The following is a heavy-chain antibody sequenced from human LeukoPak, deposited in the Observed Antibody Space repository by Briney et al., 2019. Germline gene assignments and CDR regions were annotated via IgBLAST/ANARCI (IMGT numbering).Heavy chain of an antibody. V-gene: IGHV4-30-4*08. J-gene: IGHJ5*02. CDR3: ARSYYDSSGYYYAWFDP. Sequence: SETLSLTCTVSGGSISSGDYYWSWIRQPPGKGLEWIGYIYYSGSTYYNPSLKSRVTISVDTSKNQFSLKLSSVTAADTAVYYCARSYYDSSGYYYAWFDPWGQGTLVTVSS. CDR1: GGSISSGDYY. D-gene: IGHD3-22*01. CDR2: IYYSGST.